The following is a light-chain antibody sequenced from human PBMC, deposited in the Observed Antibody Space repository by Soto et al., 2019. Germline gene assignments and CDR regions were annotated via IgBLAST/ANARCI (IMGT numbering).Light chain of an antibody. CDR1: SSDVGDYNY. V-gene: IGLV2-14*01. J-gene: IGLJ1*01. CDR3: SSYTSSSTAV. Sequence: QSVLTQPASVSGPPGQSITISCPGTSSDVGDYNYVSWYQQHPGKAPKLMIYEVRNRPSGVSNRFSGSKSGNTASLTISGLQAEDEADYYCSSYTSSSTAVFGTGTKVTV. CDR2: EVR.